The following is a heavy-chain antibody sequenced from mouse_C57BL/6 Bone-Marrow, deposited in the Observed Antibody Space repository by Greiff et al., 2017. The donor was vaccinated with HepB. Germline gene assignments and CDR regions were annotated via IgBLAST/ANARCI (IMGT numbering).Heavy chain of an antibody. CDR1: GFTFSSYA. J-gene: IGHJ4*01. CDR3: ARDKDY. V-gene: IGHV5-4*01. Sequence: EVKLMESGGGLVKPGGSLKLSCAASGFTFSSYAMSWVRQTPEKRLEWVATISDGGSYTYYPDNVKGRFTISRDNAKNNLYLQMSHLKSEDTAMYYCARDKDYWGQGTSVTVSS. CDR2: ISDGGSYT.